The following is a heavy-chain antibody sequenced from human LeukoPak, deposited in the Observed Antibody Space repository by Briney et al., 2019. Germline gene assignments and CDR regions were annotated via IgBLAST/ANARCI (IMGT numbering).Heavy chain of an antibody. CDR1: GGTFSSYA. D-gene: IGHD6-13*01. Sequence: SVKVSCKASGGTFSSYAISWVRQAPGQGLEWMGGIIPIFGTANYAQKFQGRVTITADESTSTAYMELSSLRSEDTAVYYCARAGEQLVLSYYYYYMDVWGKGTTVTVSS. CDR2: IIPIFGTA. CDR3: ARAGEQLVLSYYYYYMDV. V-gene: IGHV1-69*13. J-gene: IGHJ6*03.